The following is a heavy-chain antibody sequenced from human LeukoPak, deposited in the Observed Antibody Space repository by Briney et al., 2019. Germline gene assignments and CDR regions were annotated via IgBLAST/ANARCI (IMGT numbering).Heavy chain of an antibody. D-gene: IGHD2-2*01. V-gene: IGHV1-18*01. CDR1: GYTFTSYG. Sequence: ASVKVSCKASGYTFTSYGISWVRQAPGQGLEWMGWISAYNGNTSCAQKLQGRVTMTTDTSTSTAYMELRSLRSDDTAVYYCARDHEFCRSTSCYAIDYWGQGTLVTVSS. CDR3: ARDHEFCRSTSCYAIDY. J-gene: IGHJ4*02. CDR2: ISAYNGNT.